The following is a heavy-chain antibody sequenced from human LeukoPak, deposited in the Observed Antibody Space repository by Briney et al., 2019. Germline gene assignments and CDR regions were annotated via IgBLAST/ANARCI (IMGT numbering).Heavy chain of an antibody. V-gene: IGHV3-53*01. CDR2: INNGGGT. J-gene: IGHJ5*02. CDR1: GFSVSSNY. D-gene: IGHD7-27*01. CDR3: AKLGGP. Sequence: GGSLRLSCAASGFSVSSNYMTWVRQAPGKGLEWVSVINNGGGTYYADSVKGRFSVSRDNSKNTLYLQMNSLRAEDTAVYYCAKLGGPWGQGTLVTVSS.